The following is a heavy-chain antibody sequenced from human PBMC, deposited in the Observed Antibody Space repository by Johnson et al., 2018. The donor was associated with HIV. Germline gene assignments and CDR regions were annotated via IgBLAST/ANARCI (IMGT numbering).Heavy chain of an antibody. CDR1: GFTFSSYW. CDR2: INWNGGST. CDR3: ARESGQASDV. V-gene: IGHV3-20*04. D-gene: IGHD6-25*01. Sequence: MQLVESGGGVVQPGRSLRLSCAASGFTFSSYWMSWVRQAPGKGLEWVSGINWNGGSTGYADSVKGRFTISRDNAKNSLYLQMNTLRVEDTAFYYCARESGQASDVWGQGTMVTVSS. J-gene: IGHJ3*01.